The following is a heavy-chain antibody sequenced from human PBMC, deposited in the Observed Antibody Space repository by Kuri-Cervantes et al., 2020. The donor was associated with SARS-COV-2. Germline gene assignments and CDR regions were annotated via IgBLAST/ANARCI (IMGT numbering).Heavy chain of an antibody. CDR3: ARASGSGWYSGRYYYYGMDV. V-gene: IGHV6-1*01. Sequence: SETLSLTCALSGDSVSNNKAAWNWIRQSPSRGLEWLGRTYYRSKWYNDYAVSVKSRIIINSDTSKNQFSLQLNSVTPEDTAVYYCARASGSGWYSGRYYYYGMDVWGQGTAVTVSS. D-gene: IGHD6-19*01. CDR1: GDSVSNNKAA. CDR2: TYYRSKWYN. J-gene: IGHJ6*02.